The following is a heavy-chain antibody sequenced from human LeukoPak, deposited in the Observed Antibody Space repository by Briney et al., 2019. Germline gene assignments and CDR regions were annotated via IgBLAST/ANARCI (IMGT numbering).Heavy chain of an antibody. V-gene: IGHV3-53*01. D-gene: IGHD5-18*01. Sequence: QAGGSLRLSCAASGFTVSSNYMSWVRQAPGKGLEWVSVINSGGSTYYADSLKGRFTISRDNSKNTLSLQMNSLRAEDTAVYYCASQYNYAYFGAFDIWGQGTMVTVFS. J-gene: IGHJ3*02. CDR2: INSGGST. CDR1: GFTVSSNY. CDR3: ASQYNYAYFGAFDI.